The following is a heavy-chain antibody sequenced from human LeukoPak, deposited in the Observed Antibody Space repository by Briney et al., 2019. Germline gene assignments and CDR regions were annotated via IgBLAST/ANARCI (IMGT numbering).Heavy chain of an antibody. Sequence: SETLSLTCTVSGYSISSGYYWGWIRQPPGKGLEWIGTIYHSGSTYYNPSLKSRVTISVDTSKNQFSLKLTSVTAADTAVYYCARVRGYCSSAICYRYYFDYWGQGTLVTVSS. D-gene: IGHD2-2*01. J-gene: IGHJ4*02. CDR2: IYHSGST. V-gene: IGHV4-38-2*02. CDR3: ARVRGYCSSAICYRYYFDY. CDR1: GYSISSGYY.